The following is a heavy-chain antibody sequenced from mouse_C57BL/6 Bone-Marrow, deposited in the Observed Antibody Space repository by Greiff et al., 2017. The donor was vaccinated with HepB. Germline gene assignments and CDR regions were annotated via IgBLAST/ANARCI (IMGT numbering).Heavy chain of an antibody. CDR2: ITHSGET. D-gene: IGHD2-3*01. Sequence: QVQLKESGPGLVKPSQSLFLTCSITGFPITSGYYWIWIRQSPGKPLEWMGYITHSGETFYNPSLQSPISITRETSKNQFFLQLNSVTTEDTAMYYCAGVPDGYFFFAYWGQGTLVTVSA. CDR3: AGVPDGYFFFAY. CDR1: GFPITSGYY. J-gene: IGHJ3*01. V-gene: IGHV12-3*01.